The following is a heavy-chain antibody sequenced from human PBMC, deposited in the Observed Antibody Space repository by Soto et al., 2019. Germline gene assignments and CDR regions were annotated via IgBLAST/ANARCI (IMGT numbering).Heavy chain of an antibody. D-gene: IGHD3-10*01. CDR2: IIPIFGTA. J-gene: IGHJ6*02. Sequence: SVKVSCKASGGTFSSYAISWVRQAPGQGLEWMGGIIPIFGTANYAQKFQGRVTITADESTSTAYMELSSLRSEDTAVYYCARGRITMVRGATTEYYYGMDVRGQGTTVTVSS. CDR1: GGTFSSYA. V-gene: IGHV1-69*13. CDR3: ARGRITMVRGATTEYYYGMDV.